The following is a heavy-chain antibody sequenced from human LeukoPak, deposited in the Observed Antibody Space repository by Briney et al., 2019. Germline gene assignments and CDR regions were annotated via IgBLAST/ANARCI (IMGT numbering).Heavy chain of an antibody. CDR2: IIPIFGTA. CDR3: ARAVLEWLWVWFDP. Sequence: SVKVSCTASGGTFSSYAISWVRQAPGQGLEWMGGIIPIFGTANYAQKFQGRVTITADESTSTAYMELSSLRSEDTAVYYCARAVLEWLWVWFDPWGQGTLVTVSS. V-gene: IGHV1-69*13. D-gene: IGHD3-3*01. J-gene: IGHJ5*02. CDR1: GGTFSSYA.